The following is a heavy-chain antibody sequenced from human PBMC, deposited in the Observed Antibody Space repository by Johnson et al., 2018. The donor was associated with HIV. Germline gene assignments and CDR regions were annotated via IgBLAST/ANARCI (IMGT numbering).Heavy chain of an antibody. CDR1: GFTFSSYG. CDR2: MSYDGNSK. J-gene: IGHJ3*02. CDR3: ARGGIAAKEPWRAFDI. D-gene: IGHD6-13*01. Sequence: QMQLVESGGGVVQPGRSLRLSCAASGFTFSSYGMHWVRQAPGKGLEWVAVMSYDGNSKFYADSVKGRFTISRDNSKNTLYLQMNSLRAEDTAVYYCARGGIAAKEPWRAFDIWGQGTMVTVSS. V-gene: IGHV3-30*03.